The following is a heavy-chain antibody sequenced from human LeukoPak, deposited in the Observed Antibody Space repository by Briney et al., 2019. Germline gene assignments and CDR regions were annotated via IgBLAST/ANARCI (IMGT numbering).Heavy chain of an antibody. D-gene: IGHD3-16*02. CDR1: GFTFSSYA. J-gene: IGHJ4*02. CDR2: ISSNGGST. V-gene: IGHV3-64*01. Sequence: GGSLRLSCAASGFTFSSYAMHWVRQAPGKGLEYVSAISSNGGSTYYAHSVKGRFTISRDNSKNTLYLQMGSLTAEDMAVYYCAREQNNYDYVWGSYRPGPIPEYYFDYWGQGTLVTVSS. CDR3: AREQNNYDYVWGSYRPGPIPEYYFDY.